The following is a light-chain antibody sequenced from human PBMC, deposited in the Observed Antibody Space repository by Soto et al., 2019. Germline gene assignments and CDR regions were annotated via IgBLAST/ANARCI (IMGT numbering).Light chain of an antibody. Sequence: QSVLTQPPSASGTPGQRVTISCSGSSSNIGSNTVNCYQQLPGTAPKLLIFINDQRHSGVPDRFSGSKSGTSASLAISGLHSEDEADYYCAAWVDSLSPWVFGGGTKLTVL. J-gene: IGLJ3*02. V-gene: IGLV1-44*01. CDR3: AAWVDSLSPWV. CDR2: IND. CDR1: SSNIGSNT.